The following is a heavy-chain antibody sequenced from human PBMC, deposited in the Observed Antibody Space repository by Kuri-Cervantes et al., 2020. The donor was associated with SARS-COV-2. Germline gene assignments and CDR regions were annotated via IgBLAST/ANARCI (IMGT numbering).Heavy chain of an antibody. Sequence: SVKVSCKASGGTFSSYAISWARQAPGQGLEWMGRIIPFLGISNSAQKFQGRVTITADKSTSTVYMELSSLRSEDTAVYYCASFTNYYYYGLDVWGQGTTVTVSS. V-gene: IGHV1-69*04. CDR2: IIPFLGIS. CDR1: GGTFSSYA. CDR3: ASFTNYYYYGLDV. J-gene: IGHJ6*02. D-gene: IGHD2-2*01.